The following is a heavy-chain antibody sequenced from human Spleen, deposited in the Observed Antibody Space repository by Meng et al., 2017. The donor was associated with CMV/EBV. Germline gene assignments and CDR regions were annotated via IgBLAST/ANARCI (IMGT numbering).Heavy chain of an antibody. Sequence: SLKISCAASGFITDDYAMHWVRQAPGKGLEWVSGITWNSAYIGYADSVKGRFTISRDSSKNTLDLQMNSLRPEDTAMYFCARGLTLGDTLDCWGQGALVTVSS. CDR1: GFITDDYA. J-gene: IGHJ4*02. D-gene: IGHD4-17*01. CDR3: ARGLTLGDTLDC. V-gene: IGHV3-9*02. CDR2: ITWNSAYI.